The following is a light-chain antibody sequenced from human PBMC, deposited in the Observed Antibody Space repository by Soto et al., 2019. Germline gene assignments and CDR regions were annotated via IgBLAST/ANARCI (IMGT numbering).Light chain of an antibody. Sequence: EIVMTQSPATLSVSPGERATLSCRASQSVSSNLAWYQQKPGQAPRLLIYGASARATSIPARFSGSGSGTDFTLTISSLQSEDFAVYYCQRYNDWPPWTFGQGTRVVI. CDR1: QSVSSN. V-gene: IGKV3-15*01. CDR2: GAS. CDR3: QRYNDWPPWT. J-gene: IGKJ1*01.